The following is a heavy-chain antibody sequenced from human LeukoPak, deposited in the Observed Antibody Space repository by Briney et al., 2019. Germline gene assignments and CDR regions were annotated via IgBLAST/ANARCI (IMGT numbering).Heavy chain of an antibody. CDR1: GFTFSSYE. Sequence: GGSLRLSCAASGFTFSSYEMNWVRQAPGKGLEWVSYISSSGSTIYYADSVKGRFTISRDNAKNSLYLQMNSLRSEDTAVYYCARMMVSGSYYNVPYYYMDVWGKGTTVTVSS. D-gene: IGHD3-10*01. J-gene: IGHJ6*03. CDR3: ARMMVSGSYYNVPYYYMDV. V-gene: IGHV3-48*03. CDR2: ISSSGSTI.